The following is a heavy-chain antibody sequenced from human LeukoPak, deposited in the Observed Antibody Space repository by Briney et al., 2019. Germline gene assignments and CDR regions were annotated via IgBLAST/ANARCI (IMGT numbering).Heavy chain of an antibody. J-gene: IGHJ3*02. D-gene: IGHD6-19*01. CDR3: ARARRGQQWLKLYAFDI. CDR2: IKQDGSEK. V-gene: IGHV3-7*04. Sequence: SGGSLRLSCAASGFTFSSYWMSWVRQAPGKGLEWVANIKQDGSEKYYVDSVKGRFTISRDNAKNSLYLQMNSLRAEDTAVYYCARARRGQQWLKLYAFDIWGQGTMVTVSS. CDR1: GFTFSSYW.